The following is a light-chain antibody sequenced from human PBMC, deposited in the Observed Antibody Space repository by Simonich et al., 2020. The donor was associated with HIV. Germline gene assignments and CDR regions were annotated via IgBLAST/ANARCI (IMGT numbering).Light chain of an antibody. CDR2: GAS. Sequence: EIVLTQSPGTLSLSPGERATLSCRASQSVSSNLAWYQQKPGQAPRLLISGASTRATGIPARFSGSGSGTEFTLTISSLQSEDFAVYYCQQYNNWPPPITFGQGTRLEIK. CDR3: QQYNNWPPPIT. CDR1: QSVSSN. J-gene: IGKJ5*01. V-gene: IGKV3-15*01.